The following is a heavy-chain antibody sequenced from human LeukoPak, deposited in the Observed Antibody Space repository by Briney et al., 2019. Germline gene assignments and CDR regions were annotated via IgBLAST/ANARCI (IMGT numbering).Heavy chain of an antibody. D-gene: IGHD2-15*01. Sequence: KSSETLSLTCTVSGGSISRGGYCWSWIRQHPGKGLEWIGNIYYSGSAYYNPSLKSRVNISVDASKNQFSLKLISVTAADTAVYYCAREYIQGRTQNWFDPWGQGTLVTVSS. J-gene: IGHJ5*02. CDR1: GGSISRGGYC. CDR3: AREYIQGRTQNWFDP. CDR2: IYYSGSA. V-gene: IGHV4-31*03.